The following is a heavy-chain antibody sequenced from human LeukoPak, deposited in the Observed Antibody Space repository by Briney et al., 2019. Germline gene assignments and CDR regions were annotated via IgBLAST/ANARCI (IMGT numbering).Heavy chain of an antibody. J-gene: IGHJ4*02. Sequence: ASVKVSCKASGYTFTNYDINWVRQATGQGLEWMGWMNPNSGTTGYAQKFQGRVTMTRSTSIRAAYMELSSLTSEDTSVYYCATSSTGQLLMSYWGQGTLVTVSS. D-gene: IGHD4-17*01. V-gene: IGHV1-8*02. CDR2: MNPNSGTT. CDR3: ATSSTGQLLMSY. CDR1: GYTFTNYD.